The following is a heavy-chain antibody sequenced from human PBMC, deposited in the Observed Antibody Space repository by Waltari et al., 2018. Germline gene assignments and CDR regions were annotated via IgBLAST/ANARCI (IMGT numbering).Heavy chain of an antibody. CDR1: GGSISSTNYY. Sequence: QLRLQESGPGLVKPSDTLSLTCTVSGGSISSTNYYWGWIRQPPGKGLEWIGSNSGNTYYNPSLKRRVTMSADTSKNQFSLKLSSVTAADTAVYYCARDRNYAEFYFDHWGPGILVTVSS. CDR3: ARDRNYAEFYFDH. D-gene: IGHD1-7*01. V-gene: IGHV4-39*02. J-gene: IGHJ4*02. CDR2: NSGNT.